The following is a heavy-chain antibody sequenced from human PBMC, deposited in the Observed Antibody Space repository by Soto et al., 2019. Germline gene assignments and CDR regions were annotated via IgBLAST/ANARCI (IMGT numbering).Heavy chain of an antibody. CDR2: IWYDRSNK. CDR1: GFTFSSYG. Sequence: GGSLRLSCAASGFTFSSYGMHWVRQAPGKGLEWVAVIWYDRSNKYYADSVKGRFTISRDNSKNTLYLQMNSLRAEDTAVYYCARRRTRTYYDFWSGYYPYDYYYGMDVWGQGTTVTVSS. V-gene: IGHV3-33*01. J-gene: IGHJ6*02. CDR3: ARRRTRTYYDFWSGYYPYDYYYGMDV. D-gene: IGHD3-3*01.